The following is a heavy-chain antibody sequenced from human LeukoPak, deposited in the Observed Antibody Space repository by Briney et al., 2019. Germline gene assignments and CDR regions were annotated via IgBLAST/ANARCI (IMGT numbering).Heavy chain of an antibody. Sequence: SETLSLTCAVYGGSFSGYYWSWIRQPPGRGLDWIGEINHRGSTNYNPSPKSRGTISVDTSKNQFPLTLSSVTAADTAVYYCAREGRVVVAPFDYWGQGTLVNVSS. CDR1: GGSFSGYY. V-gene: IGHV4-34*01. J-gene: IGHJ4*02. CDR2: INHRGST. D-gene: IGHD2-15*01. CDR3: AREGRVVVAPFDY.